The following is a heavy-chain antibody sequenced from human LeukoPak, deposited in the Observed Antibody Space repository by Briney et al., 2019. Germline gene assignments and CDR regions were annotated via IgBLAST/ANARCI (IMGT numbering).Heavy chain of an antibody. CDR2: IYDSGST. CDR3: ARVRWLNAYYHYYYMDV. V-gene: IGHV4-59*01. Sequence: KPSETLSLTCTVSGGSIKSYYWSWVRQPPGKGLEWIGYIYDSGSTNYNPFLKSRVTISLDAAEDQFSLRLSSVTAADTALYYCARVRWLNAYYHYYYMDVWGKGTTVTVSS. D-gene: IGHD3-22*01. J-gene: IGHJ6*03. CDR1: GGSIKSYY.